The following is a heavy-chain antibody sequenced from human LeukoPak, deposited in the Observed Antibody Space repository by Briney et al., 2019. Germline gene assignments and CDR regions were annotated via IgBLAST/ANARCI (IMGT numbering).Heavy chain of an antibody. V-gene: IGHV3-48*02. CDR2: ITSSSSTI. CDR3: ARVPYYFDY. Sequence: GGSLRLSCAASGFTFSSYSMTWVRQAPGKGLEWVIYITSSSSTIYYADSVKGRFTISRDNAKNSLYLQMNSLRDEDTAMYYCARVPYYFDYWSQGTLVTVSS. CDR1: GFTFSSYS. J-gene: IGHJ4*02.